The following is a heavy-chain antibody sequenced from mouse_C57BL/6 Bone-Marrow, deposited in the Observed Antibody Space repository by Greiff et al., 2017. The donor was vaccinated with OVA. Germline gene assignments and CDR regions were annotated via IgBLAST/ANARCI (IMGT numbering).Heavy chain of an antibody. D-gene: IGHD1-1*01. CDR3: ARADYYGSSYPFAY. Sequence: VQRVESGPELVKPGASVKLSCKASGYTFTSYDINWVKQRPGQGLEWIGWIYPRDGSTTYNEKFKGKATLTVDTYSSTADMELHSLTSEDSAVYFCARADYYGSSYPFAYWGQGTLVTVSA. CDR2: IYPRDGST. J-gene: IGHJ3*01. CDR1: GYTFTSYD. V-gene: IGHV1-85*01.